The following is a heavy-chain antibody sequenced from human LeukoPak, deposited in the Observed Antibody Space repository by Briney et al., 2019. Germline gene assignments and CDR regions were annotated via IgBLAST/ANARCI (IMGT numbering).Heavy chain of an antibody. CDR3: ARGPSCSSVSCYTTGLFDY. V-gene: IGHV3-21*01. CDR2: ISSSSSSI. J-gene: IGHJ4*02. D-gene: IGHD2-15*01. Sequence: GRSLRLSCTASALTFNIYSMSWVRQAPGKGLEWVSSISSSSSSIYYADSLKGQFTISRDNAKNSLYLQMNNLRAEDTAVYYCARGPSCSSVSCYTTGLFDYWGRGTLVTVSS. CDR1: ALTFNIYS.